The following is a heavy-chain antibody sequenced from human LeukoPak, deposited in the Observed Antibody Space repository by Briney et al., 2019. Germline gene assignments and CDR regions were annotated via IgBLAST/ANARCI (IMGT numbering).Heavy chain of an antibody. CDR3: ARGLRNYGSGSYGY. CDR1: GYTFTGYY. D-gene: IGHD3-10*01. CDR2: INPNSGGT. V-gene: IGHV1-2*02. Sequence: GASVKVSCMASGYTFTGYYMHWVRQAPGQGLEWMGWINPNSGGTNYAQKFQGRVTMTRDTSISTAYMELSRLRCEDTAVYYCARGLRNYGSGSYGYWGPGTLVTVSS. J-gene: IGHJ4*02.